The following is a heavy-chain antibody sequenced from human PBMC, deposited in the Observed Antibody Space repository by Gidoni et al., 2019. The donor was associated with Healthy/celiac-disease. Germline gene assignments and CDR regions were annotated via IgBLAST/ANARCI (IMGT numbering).Heavy chain of an antibody. CDR3: ARDHCSGGRCYFTSGMDV. CDR2: ISSSSSYI. J-gene: IGHJ6*02. D-gene: IGHD2-15*01. Sequence: EVQLVESGGGLVKPGGSLRLSCAASGFSFSTYPMNWVRQAPGKGLEWVSSISSSSSYIYYADSVKGRFTISRDNAKNSLYLQMNGLRAEDTAVYYCARDHCSGGRCYFTSGMDVWGQGTTVTVSS. CDR1: GFSFSTYP. V-gene: IGHV3-21*01.